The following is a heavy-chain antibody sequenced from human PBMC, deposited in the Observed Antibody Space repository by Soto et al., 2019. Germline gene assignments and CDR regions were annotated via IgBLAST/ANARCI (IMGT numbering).Heavy chain of an antibody. CDR3: ARDGYGSGGEYGMDV. V-gene: IGHV1-2*04. CDR2: INPNSGGT. J-gene: IGHJ6*02. CDR1: GYTFTCYY. Sequence: XSVKVSCKAPGYTFTCYYMHWVRQAPGQGLEWMGWINPNSGGTNYAQKFQGWVTMTRDTSISTAYMELSRLRSDDTAVYYCARDGYGSGGEYGMDVWGQGTTVTVSS. D-gene: IGHD3-10*01.